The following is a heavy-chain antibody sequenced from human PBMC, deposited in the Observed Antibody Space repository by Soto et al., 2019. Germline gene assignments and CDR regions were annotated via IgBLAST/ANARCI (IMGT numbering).Heavy chain of an antibody. J-gene: IGHJ4*02. CDR3: AREGGYDSPHGC. CDR2: TYPSGST. D-gene: IGHD5-12*01. V-gene: IGHV4-30-4*01. Sequence: SETLSLTCTVSGGFIINGDYHWIWIRQPPGKGLEWIGYTYPSGSTYYNASLRSRVTISIDASKNQFSLKLNSVTAADTAVYYCAREGGYDSPHGCWGQGTLVTVSS. CDR1: GGFIINGDYH.